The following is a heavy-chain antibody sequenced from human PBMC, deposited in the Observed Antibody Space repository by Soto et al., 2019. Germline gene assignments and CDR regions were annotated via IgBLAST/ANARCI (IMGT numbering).Heavy chain of an antibody. CDR1: GGSISNYY. J-gene: IGHJ4*02. CDR2: IYDNGSP. V-gene: IGHV4-59*01. CDR3: ARANYASGSAY. D-gene: IGHD3-10*01. Sequence: PSETLSLTCTVFGGSISNYYWSWIRQPPGKGLEWIGYIYDNGSPSYNPSLKSRVTISIDTSKNQFSLKLSSVTAADTAVYYCARANYASGSAYWGQGTLVTVSS.